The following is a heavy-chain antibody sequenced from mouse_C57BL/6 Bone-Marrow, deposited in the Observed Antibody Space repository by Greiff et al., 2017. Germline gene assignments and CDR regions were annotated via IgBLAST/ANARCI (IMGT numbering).Heavy chain of an antibody. D-gene: IGHD1-1*01. J-gene: IGHJ2*01. V-gene: IGHV1-82*01. CDR2: IYPGDGAT. CDR3: ARSPLYYGSSYGH. CDR1: GYAFSSSW. Sequence: VQLQESGPELVKPGASVKISCKASGYAFSSSWMNWVKQRTGQGLEWIGRIYPGDGATNYNGKFKGKATLTADTSSSTAYMQLSSLTSEDSAVYFCARSPLYYGSSYGHWGQGTTLTVAS.